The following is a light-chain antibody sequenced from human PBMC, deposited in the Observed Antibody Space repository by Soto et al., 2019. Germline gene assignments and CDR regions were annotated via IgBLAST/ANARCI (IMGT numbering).Light chain of an antibody. Sequence: EIVMTQSPVTLSVSPGERATLSCRASQSVSSNLAWYQQKPGQAPRLLIYGASTRATGVPARFNGSGSGTEFTLTISSLQSEDFAVYYCQHYNNWPPWTFGQGTKVDIK. CDR2: GAS. V-gene: IGKV3-15*01. CDR3: QHYNNWPPWT. J-gene: IGKJ1*01. CDR1: QSVSSN.